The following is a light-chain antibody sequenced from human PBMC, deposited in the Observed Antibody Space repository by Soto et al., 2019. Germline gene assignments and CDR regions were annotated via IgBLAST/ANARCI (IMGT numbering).Light chain of an antibody. J-gene: IGKJ1*01. CDR1: QSVSSY. CDR2: DAS. CDR3: QQRSNWWT. V-gene: IGKV3-11*01. Sequence: EIVLTQSPATLSLSPGERATLSCRASQSVSSYLAWYQQKPGQAPRLLIYDASNRATGIPARFSGSGSGTDFILTISSLEPEDFAVYYCQQRSNWWTFGQGTKV.